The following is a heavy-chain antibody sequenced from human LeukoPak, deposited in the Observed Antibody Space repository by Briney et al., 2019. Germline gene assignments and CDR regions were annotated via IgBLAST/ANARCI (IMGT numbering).Heavy chain of an antibody. D-gene: IGHD6-13*01. J-gene: IGHJ4*02. V-gene: IGHV4-4*09. CDR1: GDSISSYY. CDR2: IYTSGST. CDR3: ARVGSSWYNHFDY. Sequence: SETLSLTCAVSGDSISSYYWSWIRQPPGKGLEWIGYIYTSGSTNYNPSLKSRVTISVDTSKNQFSLKLSSVTAADTAVYYCARVGSSWYNHFDYWGQGTLVTVSS.